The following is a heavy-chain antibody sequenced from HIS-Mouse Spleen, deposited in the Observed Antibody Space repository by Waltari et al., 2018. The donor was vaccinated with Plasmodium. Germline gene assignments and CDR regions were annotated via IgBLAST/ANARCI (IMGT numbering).Heavy chain of an antibody. CDR1: GFPFRSYW. D-gene: IGHD6-13*01. J-gene: IGHJ2*01. V-gene: IGHV3-7*01. CDR2: IKQDGSEK. Sequence: EVQLVESGGGLVQPGGSLSLSCAASGFPFRSYWMCWVRQAQGKGLEWGANIKQDGSEKYYVDSVKGRFTISRDNAKNSLYLQMNSLRAEDTAVYYCASSWYWYFDLWGRGTLVTVSS. CDR3: ASSWYWYFDL.